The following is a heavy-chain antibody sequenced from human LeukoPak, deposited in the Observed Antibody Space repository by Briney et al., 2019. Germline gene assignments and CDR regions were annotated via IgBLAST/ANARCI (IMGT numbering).Heavy chain of an antibody. Sequence: ASVKVSCKASGYTFTGYYMHWVRQAPGQGLEWMGWITPNSGGTNYAQKFQGRVTMTTDTSTSTAYMELRSLRSDDTAVYYCARGDRYYDILTGPLDPWGQGTLVTVSS. CDR3: ARGDRYYDILTGPLDP. J-gene: IGHJ5*02. CDR1: GYTFTGYY. D-gene: IGHD3-9*01. CDR2: ITPNSGGT. V-gene: IGHV1-2*02.